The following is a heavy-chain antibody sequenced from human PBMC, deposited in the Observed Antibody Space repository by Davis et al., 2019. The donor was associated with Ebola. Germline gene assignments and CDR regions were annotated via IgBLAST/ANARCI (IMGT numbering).Heavy chain of an antibody. D-gene: IGHD3/OR15-3a*01. CDR2: TYYKSKWYN. V-gene: IGHV6-1*01. CDR3: ARGWLRTGLDI. J-gene: IGHJ3*02. CDR1: GDRVSLQSAG. Sequence: HSQTLSLPFAISGDRVSLQSAGWTWLTQSPSRGLEWLGRTYYKSKWYNDYAASVKSRSTINPDTSKNQFTLQLTSVTPEEAAIYYYARGWLRTGLDIWGQGTMVIVSS.